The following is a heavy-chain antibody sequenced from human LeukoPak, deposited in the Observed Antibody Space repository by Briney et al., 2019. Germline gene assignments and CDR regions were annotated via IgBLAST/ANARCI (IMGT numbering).Heavy chain of an antibody. Sequence: PSETLSLTCTVSGGSISSSSAYWGWIRQPPGKGLEWIGYIYYSGSTDSNPSLKSRVTISVDTSKNQISLKLSSVTAADTAVYYCARTYCRGGSCHFDYWGQGTLVTVSS. J-gene: IGHJ4*02. V-gene: IGHV4-61*05. D-gene: IGHD2-15*01. CDR3: ARTYCRGGSCHFDY. CDR2: IYYSGST. CDR1: GGSISSSSAY.